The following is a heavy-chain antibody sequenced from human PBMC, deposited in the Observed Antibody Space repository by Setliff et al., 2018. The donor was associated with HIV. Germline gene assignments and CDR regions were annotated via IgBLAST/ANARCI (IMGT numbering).Heavy chain of an antibody. D-gene: IGHD3-10*01. CDR1: GGSISSGSYY. V-gene: IGHV4-31*03. CDR3: ASLMYYYGSGSYKVFDY. Sequence: KSSETLSLTCTVSGGSISSGSYYWSWIRQHPGKGLEWIGYIYYSGSTYYNPSLKSRVTISVDTSKNQFSLKLSSVTAADTAVYYCASLMYYYGSGSYKVFDYWGQGTLVTVSA. J-gene: IGHJ4*02. CDR2: IYYSGST.